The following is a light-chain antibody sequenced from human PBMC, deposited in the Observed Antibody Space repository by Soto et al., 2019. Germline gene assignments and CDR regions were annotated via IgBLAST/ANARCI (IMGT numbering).Light chain of an antibody. CDR3: QQSYSTPRYT. CDR1: QSISSY. J-gene: IGKJ2*01. V-gene: IGKV1-39*01. CDR2: AAS. Sequence: DIPMTQSPSSLSASVGDRVTITCRASQSISSYLDWYQQKPGKATKLLIYAASSLQSGVPSRFSGSGSGTDFTLTISSLQPEDFATYYCQQSYSTPRYTFGQGTKLEIK.